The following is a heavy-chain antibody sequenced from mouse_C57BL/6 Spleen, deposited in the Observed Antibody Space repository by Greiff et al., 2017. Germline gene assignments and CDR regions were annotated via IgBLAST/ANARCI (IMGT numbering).Heavy chain of an antibody. CDR1: GYTFPSYW. CDR2: IDPSDSST. D-gene: IGHD1-1*01. V-gene: IGHV1-59*01. Sequence: QVQLQQPGAELVRPGTSVQLSCKASGYTFPSYWMHWVKQRPGQGLEWIGVIDPSDSSTNYNQKFKGKATLTVDTSSSTAYMQLSSLTSEDSAVYYCAREGSYYGSTYFDYWGQGTTLTVSS. CDR3: AREGSYYGSTYFDY. J-gene: IGHJ2*01.